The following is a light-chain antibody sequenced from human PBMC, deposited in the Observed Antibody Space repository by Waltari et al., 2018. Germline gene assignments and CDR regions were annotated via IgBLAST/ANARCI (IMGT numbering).Light chain of an antibody. CDR3: NSRDNSGNHQV. V-gene: IGLV3-19*01. J-gene: IGLJ3*02. CDR2: GKN. CDR1: TRRTYS. Sequence: SSELTQDPAVSVAWGQTVSSTCQGETRRTYSAAWFQQRPGQAPVLVIYGKNNRPSGIPDRFSGSNSGNRASLTIAGAQAEDEADYYCNSRDNSGNHQVFGGGTRLTVL.